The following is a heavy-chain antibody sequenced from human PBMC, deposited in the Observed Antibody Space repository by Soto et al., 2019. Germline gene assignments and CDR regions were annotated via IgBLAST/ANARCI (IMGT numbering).Heavy chain of an antibody. CDR3: AREHPADAFDI. Sequence: GESLKISCRTSGYRFTSFWIGWVRQMPGKGLEYMGIIHPVDSDTRYNPSFQGQVTISAAKSNNTAYLQWTSLKASDTAMYYCAREHPADAFDIWGQGTLVTVSS. J-gene: IGHJ3*02. CDR1: GYRFTSFW. V-gene: IGHV5-51*01. CDR2: IHPVDSDT.